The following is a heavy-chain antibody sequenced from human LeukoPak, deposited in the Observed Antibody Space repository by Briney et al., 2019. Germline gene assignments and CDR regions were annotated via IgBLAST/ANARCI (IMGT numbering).Heavy chain of an antibody. V-gene: IGHV4-30-4*08. Sequence: SETLSLTCAVSGGSISSGDYYWTWIRQPPGKGLEWIEYIYYSGSTYYNPSLKSRVTISVDMSKNQFSLKLSSVTAADTAVYYCARDRYYYDSSGSIDAFDIWGRGTMVTVSS. J-gene: IGHJ3*02. CDR1: GGSISSGDYY. CDR3: ARDRYYYDSSGSIDAFDI. D-gene: IGHD3-22*01. CDR2: IYYSGST.